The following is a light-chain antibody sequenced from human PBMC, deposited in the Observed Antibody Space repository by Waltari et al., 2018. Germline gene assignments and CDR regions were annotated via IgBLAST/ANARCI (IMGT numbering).Light chain of an antibody. CDR2: RDS. CDR1: NLGRKN. Sequence: SYELTQPLSVSVALGQTARITCGGNNLGRKNVHWYQQKPGQAPVLVIYRDSNRTSGIPDRFSGSNSGNTAALTINRAQDGDEADYYCQVWDSSKVVFGGGTKLTVL. CDR3: QVWDSSKVV. J-gene: IGLJ2*01. V-gene: IGLV3-9*01.